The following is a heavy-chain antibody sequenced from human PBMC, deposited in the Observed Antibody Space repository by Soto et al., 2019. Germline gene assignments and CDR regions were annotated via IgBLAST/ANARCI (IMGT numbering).Heavy chain of an antibody. Sequence: QLVQSGAEVKKPGASVRVSCKTSGPTFIAYYIHGVRQAPGQGLEWMGWIDPKSGGTTYEQKFLGRVNMTRDTSINTAYMELNRLTSDDTAVYYCARVSVDVPEWGQGTLITVSS. CDR2: IDPKSGGT. V-gene: IGHV1-2*02. CDR1: GPTFIAYY. CDR3: ARVSVDVPE. D-gene: IGHD5-12*01. J-gene: IGHJ4*02.